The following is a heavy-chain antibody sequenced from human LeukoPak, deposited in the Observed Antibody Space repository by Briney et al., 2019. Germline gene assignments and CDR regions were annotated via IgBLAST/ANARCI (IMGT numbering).Heavy chain of an antibody. J-gene: IGHJ6*02. CDR2: ISASGGST. V-gene: IGHV3-23*01. Sequence: GGSLRLSCAASGLTFSSYAMSWVRQAPGKGLEWVSAISASGGSTYCADSVKGRFTISRDNSKNTLYLQMNSLRAEDTAVYYCAKYLTGYYYYAMDVWGQGTTVTVSS. CDR1: GLTFSSYA. CDR3: AKYLTGYYYYAMDV.